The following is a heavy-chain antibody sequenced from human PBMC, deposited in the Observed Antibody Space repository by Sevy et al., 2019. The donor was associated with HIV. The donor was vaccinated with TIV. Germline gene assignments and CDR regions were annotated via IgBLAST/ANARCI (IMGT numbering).Heavy chain of an antibody. CDR1: GFTFSSYA. D-gene: IGHD3-16*01. CDR3: AKDVWVGFTRYAFDI. CDR2: ISGNGGST. Sequence: GGSLRLSCAASGFTFSSYAMSWVRQAPGKGLEWVSGISGNGGSTNYADSVKGRFTISRDISKKMLYLQMNSLRAEDTAVYYCAKDVWVGFTRYAFDIWGQGTMVTVSS. J-gene: IGHJ3*02. V-gene: IGHV3-23*01.